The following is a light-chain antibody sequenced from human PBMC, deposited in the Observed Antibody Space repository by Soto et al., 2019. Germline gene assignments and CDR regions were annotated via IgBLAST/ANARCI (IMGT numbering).Light chain of an antibody. Sequence: EIVLTQSPASLSLSPGEGATISCRASQSVSTYLAWFQQKFGQPPRLLIYDASKRATGIPARFSGSGSGTDFTLTINSLDPDDFAVYYCQQRSDWPITFGQGTRLEI. V-gene: IGKV3-11*01. CDR2: DAS. CDR1: QSVSTY. J-gene: IGKJ5*01. CDR3: QQRSDWPIT.